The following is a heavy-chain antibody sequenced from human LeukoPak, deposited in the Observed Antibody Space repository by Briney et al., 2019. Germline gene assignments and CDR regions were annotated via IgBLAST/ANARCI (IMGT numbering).Heavy chain of an antibody. V-gene: IGHV3-53*01. CDR2: IYSGGST. CDR1: GFTVSSNY. D-gene: IGHD5-18*01. Sequence: GGSLRLSCAASGFTVSSNYMSWVRQAPGKGLEWVSVIYSGGSTYYADSVKGRFTISRDNSENTLYLQMNSLRAEDTAVYYCARDTYIYGSSAYYFDYWGQGTLVTVSS. CDR3: ARDTYIYGSSAYYFDY. J-gene: IGHJ4*02.